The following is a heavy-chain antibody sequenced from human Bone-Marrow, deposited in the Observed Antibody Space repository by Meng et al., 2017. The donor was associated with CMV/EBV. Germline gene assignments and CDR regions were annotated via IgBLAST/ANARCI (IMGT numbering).Heavy chain of an antibody. CDR2: ISYDGSNK. D-gene: IGHD2-2*01. V-gene: IGHV3-30*04. Sequence: GESLKISCAASGFTSSSYAMHWVRQAPGKGLEWVAVISYDGSNKYYADSVKGRFTISRDNSKNTLYLQMNSLRAEDTAVYYCARGGQEYCSSTSCYWYFDLWGRGTLVTVSS. J-gene: IGHJ2*01. CDR3: ARGGQEYCSSTSCYWYFDL. CDR1: GFTSSSYA.